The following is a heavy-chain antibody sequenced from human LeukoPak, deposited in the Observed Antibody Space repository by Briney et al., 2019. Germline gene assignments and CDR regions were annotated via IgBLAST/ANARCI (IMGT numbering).Heavy chain of an antibody. Sequence: ETLSLTCTVSGGSISSSSYYWGWIRQPPGKGLEWVSYISSSSSTIYYADSVKGRFTISRDNAKNSLYLQMNSLRAEDTAVYYCARDPPKKYFDYWGQGTLVTVSS. CDR2: ISSSSSTI. J-gene: IGHJ4*02. CDR3: ARDPPKKYFDY. CDR1: GGSISSSS. V-gene: IGHV3-48*01.